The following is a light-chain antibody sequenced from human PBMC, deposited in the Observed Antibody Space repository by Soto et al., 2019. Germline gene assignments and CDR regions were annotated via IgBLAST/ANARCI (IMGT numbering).Light chain of an antibody. Sequence: QPVLTQPPSVSGAPGQRVTISCTGSSSNIGAGYDVHWYQQLPGTAPKLLIYGNSNRPSGVPDRFSVSKSGTSASLAITRLQAEDEADYYCQSYDSSLSSSVFGGGTKLTVL. V-gene: IGLV1-40*01. CDR1: SSNIGAGYD. CDR3: QSYDSSLSSSV. CDR2: GNS. J-gene: IGLJ2*01.